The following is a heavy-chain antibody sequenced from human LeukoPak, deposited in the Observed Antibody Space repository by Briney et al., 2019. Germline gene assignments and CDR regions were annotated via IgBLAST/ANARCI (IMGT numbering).Heavy chain of an antibody. Sequence: GGSLRLSCAASGFTFDDYGMSWVRQAPGKGLEWVSGINWNGGSTGYADSVKGRFTISRDNAKNSLYLQMNSLRAEDTALYYRAGGYYDSSGFFDYWGQGTLVTVSS. V-gene: IGHV3-20*04. D-gene: IGHD3-22*01. CDR2: INWNGGST. CDR1: GFTFDDYG. J-gene: IGHJ4*02. CDR3: AGGYYDSSGFFDY.